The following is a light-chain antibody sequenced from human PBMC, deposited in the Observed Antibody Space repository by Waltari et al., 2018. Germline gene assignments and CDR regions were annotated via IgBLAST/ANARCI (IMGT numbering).Light chain of an antibody. CDR2: DVG. Sequence: QSALTQPRPVSGSPGQSISISCSGSSSDIGTYNFTSWYQHHPGQAPRCLIYDVGKRPSGVADRFSASKSGCTASLTIAGRQVEDEADYFCCSYAGSYFFDVLFGGGTTLTVL. CDR1: SSDIGTYNF. J-gene: IGLJ3*02. CDR3: CSYAGSYFFDVL. V-gene: IGLV2-11*01.